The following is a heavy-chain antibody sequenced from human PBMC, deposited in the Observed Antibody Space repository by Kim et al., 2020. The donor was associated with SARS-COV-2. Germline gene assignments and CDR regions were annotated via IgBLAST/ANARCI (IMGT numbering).Heavy chain of an antibody. CDR1: GGTFSSYA. CDR3: ATKSPYCSSTSCLLFDY. Sequence: SVKVSCKASGGTFSSYAISWVRQAPGQGLEWMGGIIPIFGTANYAQKFQGRVTITADESTSTAYMELSSLRSEDTAVYYCATKSPYCSSTSCLLFDYWGQGTLVTVSS. D-gene: IGHD2-2*01. V-gene: IGHV1-69*13. J-gene: IGHJ4*02. CDR2: IIPIFGTA.